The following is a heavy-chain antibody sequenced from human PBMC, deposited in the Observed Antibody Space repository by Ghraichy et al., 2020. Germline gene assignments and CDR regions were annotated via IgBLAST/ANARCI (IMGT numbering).Heavy chain of an antibody. D-gene: IGHD6-19*01. V-gene: IGHV3-23*01. CDR1: GFTFHNYA. CDR3: AKDQGVRSSGWNDYDY. CDR2: ISNAGENT. Sequence: GESLNISCAVSGFTFHNYAMSWVRQAPGKGLEWVSSISNAGENTYYVDSVKGRFTISRDNSMNTLYLQMNSLRAEDTAVYYCAKDQGVRSSGWNDYDYWGQGTLVAVSS. J-gene: IGHJ4*02.